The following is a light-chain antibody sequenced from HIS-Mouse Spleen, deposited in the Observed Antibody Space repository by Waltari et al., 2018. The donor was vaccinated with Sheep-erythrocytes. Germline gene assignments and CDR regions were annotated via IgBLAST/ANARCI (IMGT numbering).Light chain of an antibody. Sequence: QSALTQPRPVSGSPGQPVPISSTGTSSVVVGYNYVSWYQQHPGKAPNLMIYDVSKRPSGVPDRFSGSKSGNTAFLTISGLQAEDEADYYCCSYAGSYNHVFATGTKVTVL. CDR3: CSYAGSYNHV. V-gene: IGLV2-11*01. J-gene: IGLJ1*01. CDR2: DVS. CDR1: SSVVVGYNY.